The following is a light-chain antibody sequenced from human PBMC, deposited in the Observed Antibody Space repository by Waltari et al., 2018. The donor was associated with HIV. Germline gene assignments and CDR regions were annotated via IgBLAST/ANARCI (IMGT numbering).Light chain of an antibody. Sequence: QSALTPPASASGSPGQSSTISCTGTSHDIGRYEYVSCSTQHPGKAPKLIIYNGNRRPTGVSDRFSGSKSGNTASLTITGLQPEDEADYYCGAYTGSGNLGLFGGGTKLTVL. CDR1: SHDIGRYEY. J-gene: IGLJ2*01. CDR3: GAYTGSGNLGL. CDR2: NGN. V-gene: IGLV2-14*03.